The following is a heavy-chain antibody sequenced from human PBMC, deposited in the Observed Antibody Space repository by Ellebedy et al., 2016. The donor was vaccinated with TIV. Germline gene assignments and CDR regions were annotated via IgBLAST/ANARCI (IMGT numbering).Heavy chain of an antibody. Sequence: ASVKVSXKASSYTFTSYGISWVRQAPGQGLEWMGWISAYNGNTNYAQKLQGRVTMTPDTSTSTAYMELRSLRSDDTAVYYCASSYDSSGLSPQRPRDPIPLYYYYGMDVWGQGTTVTVSS. CDR2: ISAYNGNT. D-gene: IGHD3-22*01. V-gene: IGHV1-18*01. CDR1: SYTFTSYG. J-gene: IGHJ6*02. CDR3: ASSYDSSGLSPQRPRDPIPLYYYYGMDV.